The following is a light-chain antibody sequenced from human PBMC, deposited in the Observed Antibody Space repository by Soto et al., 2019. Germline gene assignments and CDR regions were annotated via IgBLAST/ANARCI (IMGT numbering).Light chain of an antibody. Sequence: EIVLTQSPATLSLSPVEIATLSCRASQSVSSYLAWYQQKPGQAPRLLIYDASTRATGIPARFSGSGSGTDFTLTISSLEAEDFAVYYCQQRHMWPITFGQGTRVEIK. V-gene: IGKV3-11*01. CDR2: DAS. CDR1: QSVSSY. CDR3: QQRHMWPIT. J-gene: IGKJ5*01.